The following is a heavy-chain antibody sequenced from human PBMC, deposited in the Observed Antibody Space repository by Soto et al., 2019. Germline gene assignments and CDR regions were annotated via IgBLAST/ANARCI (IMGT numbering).Heavy chain of an antibody. CDR3: ARGFSAGKGSPPDY. V-gene: IGHV3-23*01. CDR1: GFTFSNYA. Sequence: EVRLLESGGGLVQPGGSLRLSCAASGFTFSNYAMTWVRQATGKGLEWVSGLNGSGGSTSSADSVKGRFAISRDNSKITLYLQMKSLRDGDTAVYYCARGFSAGKGSPPDYWGQGTLVTVSS. D-gene: IGHD3-10*01. J-gene: IGHJ4*02. CDR2: LNGSGGST.